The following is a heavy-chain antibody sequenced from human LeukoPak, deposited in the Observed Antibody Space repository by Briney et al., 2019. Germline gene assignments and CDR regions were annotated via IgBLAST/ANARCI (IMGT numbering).Heavy chain of an antibody. J-gene: IGHJ4*02. CDR2: IKQDGSEK. Sequence: EGSLRLSCAASGFTFSSYWMSWVRQAPGKGLEWVANIKQDGSEKYYVDSVKGRFTISRDNAKNSLYLQMNSLRAEDTAVYYCARDPMYSSGWYIYFDYWGQGTLVTVSS. V-gene: IGHV3-7*01. D-gene: IGHD6-19*01. CDR1: GFTFSSYW. CDR3: ARDPMYSSGWYIYFDY.